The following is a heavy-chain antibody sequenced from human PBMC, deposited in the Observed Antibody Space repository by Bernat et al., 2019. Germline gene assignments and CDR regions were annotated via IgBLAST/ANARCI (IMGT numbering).Heavy chain of an antibody. V-gene: IGHV3-48*03. Sequence: EVQLVESGGGLVQPGGSLRLSCAASGFTFSSYEMNWVRQAPGKGLEWVSYISSSGSTIYYADSVKGRFTISRDNAKNSLYLQMNSLRAEDTAVYYCAREALSEQRLVPDFDYWGQGTLVTVSS. CDR2: ISSSGSTI. CDR1: GFTFSSYE. CDR3: AREALSEQRLVPDFDY. D-gene: IGHD6-13*01. J-gene: IGHJ4*02.